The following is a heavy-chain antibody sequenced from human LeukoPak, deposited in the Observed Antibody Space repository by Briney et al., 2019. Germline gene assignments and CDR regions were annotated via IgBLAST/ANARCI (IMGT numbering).Heavy chain of an antibody. CDR3: ARGGAARPDY. V-gene: IGHV3-48*01. J-gene: IGHJ4*02. Sequence: PGGSLRLSCTASGFALSSYGMNWVRQAPGKGLEWVSYISSSSSTVNYADSVKGRFTISRDNAKNSLYLQMNSLRAEDTAVYYCARGGAARPDYWGQGTLVTVSS. CDR1: GFALSSYG. D-gene: IGHD6-6*01. CDR2: ISSSSSTV.